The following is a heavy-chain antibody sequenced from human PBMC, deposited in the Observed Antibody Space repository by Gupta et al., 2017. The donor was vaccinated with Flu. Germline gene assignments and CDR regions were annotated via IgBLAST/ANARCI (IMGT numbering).Heavy chain of an antibody. CDR1: FSFSSYG. V-gene: IGHV3-30*18. D-gene: IGHD5-12*01. J-gene: IGHJ4*02. Sequence: FSFSSYGMHWVRQAPGKGLEWVAVISYDGSNTYYVDSVKGRFTISRDNSKNTLYLQMSSLRPEDTAVYYCAKDLSLIVARMGLDYWCQGTQVTVSS. CDR2: ISYDGSNT. CDR3: AKDLSLIVARMGLDY.